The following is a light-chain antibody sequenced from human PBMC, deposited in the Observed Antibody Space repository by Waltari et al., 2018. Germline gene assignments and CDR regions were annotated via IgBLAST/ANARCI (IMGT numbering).Light chain of an antibody. V-gene: IGLV2-8*01. CDR2: EVS. CDR1: SSDIGTFVF. J-gene: IGLJ1*01. CDR3: SSYAGNNKVV. Sequence: QSALTPPPSASRSPGQSVTISCTGSSSDIGTFVFLSWYQQYPGKAPRLVIYEVSKRPAGVPDRFSGSKSANTASLTVSGLRAEEEADYYCSSYAGNNKVVFGSGTKVTVL.